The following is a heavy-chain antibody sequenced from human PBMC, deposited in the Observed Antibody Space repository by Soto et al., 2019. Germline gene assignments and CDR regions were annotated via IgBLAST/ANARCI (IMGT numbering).Heavy chain of an antibody. J-gene: IGHJ5*02. CDR2: IYYSGST. CDR3: AREGHPLNWFDP. Sequence: PSETLSLTCAVYGGSFSSSSYYWGWIRQPPGKGLEWIGSIYYSGSTYYNPSLKSRVTISVDTSKNQFSLKLSSVTAADTAVYYCAREGHPLNWFDPWGQGTLVTVSS. CDR1: GGSFSSSSYY. V-gene: IGHV4-39*02.